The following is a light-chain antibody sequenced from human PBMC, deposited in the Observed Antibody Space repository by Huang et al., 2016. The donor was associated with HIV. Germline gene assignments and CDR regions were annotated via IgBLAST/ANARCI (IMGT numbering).Light chain of an antibody. Sequence: EIVLTQSPATLSLSPGERATLSSRASQSVGSFLAWYQQKPGQPPRLLIYDASYRATGIPARFSGSGSETDFTLTISSLEPEDFAVYYCQQRTYSFTFGPGTKVD. V-gene: IGKV3-11*01. J-gene: IGKJ3*01. CDR1: QSVGSF. CDR3: QQRTYSFT. CDR2: DAS.